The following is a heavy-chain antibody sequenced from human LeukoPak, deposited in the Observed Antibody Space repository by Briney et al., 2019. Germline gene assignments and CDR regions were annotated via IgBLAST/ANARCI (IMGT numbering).Heavy chain of an antibody. V-gene: IGHV5-10-1*01. CDR1: GYSFTNYW. Sequence: GESRRISCKGSGYSFTNYWIIWVRQMPGKGLEWMGKIDPSDSYSNYSPSFQGHVTFSADKSISTAYLQWSSLKASDSAIYYCARPATGRYGYRRPFDDWGQGTLATVSS. D-gene: IGHD5-18*01. CDR2: IDPSDSYS. CDR3: ARPATGRYGYRRPFDD. J-gene: IGHJ4*02.